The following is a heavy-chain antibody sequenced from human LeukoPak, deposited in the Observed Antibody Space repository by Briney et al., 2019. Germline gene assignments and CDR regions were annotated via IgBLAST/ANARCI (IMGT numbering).Heavy chain of an antibody. CDR2: ISSFSRYI. Sequence: GGSLRLSCAASGFTFSSYSMNWVRQAPGKGLEWVSSISSFSRYIYYADSVKGRFTISRDNARNSLYLQMNSLRVEDTAVYYCARTRAGIQAGFDYWGQGTLVTVSS. D-gene: IGHD1-1*01. V-gene: IGHV3-21*01. CDR1: GFTFSSYS. J-gene: IGHJ4*02. CDR3: ARTRAGIQAGFDY.